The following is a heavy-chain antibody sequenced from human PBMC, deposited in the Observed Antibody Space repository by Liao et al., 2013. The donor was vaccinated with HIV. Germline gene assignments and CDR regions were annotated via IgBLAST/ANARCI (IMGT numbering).Heavy chain of an antibody. CDR1: GGSFSDYY. CDR3: AREATIGWRFDY. V-gene: IGHV4-34*01. D-gene: IGHD5-24*01. CDR2: IYYSGST. Sequence: QVQLQQWGAGLLKPSETLSLTCAVYGGSFSDYYWTWIRQSPGKGLEWIGRIYYSGSTYYNPSLKSRVTISGDTSKNQVSLKLSSVTAADTAVYYCAREATIGWRFDYWGQGTLVTVSS. J-gene: IGHJ4*02.